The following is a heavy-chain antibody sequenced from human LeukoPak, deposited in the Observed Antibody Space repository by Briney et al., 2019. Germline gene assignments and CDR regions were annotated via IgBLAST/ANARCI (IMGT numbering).Heavy chain of an antibody. V-gene: IGHV4-34*01. CDR3: ARYGIAVAGREFFDF. Sequence: SETLSLTCAVYGGSFSGYYWSWIRQRPGQGLEGLGEINHSGSTNYQPSLKSRVTISVDTSKNQFSLKLSSVTAADTAVYFCARYGIAVAGREFFDFWGQGTLVTVSS. CDR2: INHSGST. D-gene: IGHD6-19*01. J-gene: IGHJ4*02. CDR1: GGSFSGYY.